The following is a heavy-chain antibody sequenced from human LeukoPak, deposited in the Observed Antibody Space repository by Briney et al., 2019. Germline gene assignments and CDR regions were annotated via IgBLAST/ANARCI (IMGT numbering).Heavy chain of an antibody. CDR1: GGSFSGYY. CDR3: ARGLSSGWYVWFDP. Sequence: SETLSLTCAVYGGSFSGYYWSWIRQPPGKGLEWIGEINHSGSTNYNPSLKSRVTISVDTSKNQFSLKLSSVTAADTAVYYCARGLSSGWYVWFDPWGQGTLVTVSS. CDR2: INHSGST. V-gene: IGHV4-34*01. D-gene: IGHD6-19*01. J-gene: IGHJ5*02.